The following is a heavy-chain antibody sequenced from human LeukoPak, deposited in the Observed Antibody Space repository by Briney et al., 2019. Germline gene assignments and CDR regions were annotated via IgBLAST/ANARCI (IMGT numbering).Heavy chain of an antibody. CDR3: ASLHVVVVAATGVWFDP. CDR1: GYTFTSYY. CDR2: INPSGGST. D-gene: IGHD2-15*01. J-gene: IGHJ5*02. Sequence: GASVKVSCKASGYTFTSYYMHWVRQAPGQGLEWMGIINPSGGSTSYAQKFQGRVTMTRDTSTSTVYMELSRLRSDDTAVYYCASLHVVVVAATGVWFDPWGQGTLVTVSS. V-gene: IGHV1-46*01.